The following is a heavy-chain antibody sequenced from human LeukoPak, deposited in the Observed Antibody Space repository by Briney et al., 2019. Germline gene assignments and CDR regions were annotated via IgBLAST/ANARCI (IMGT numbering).Heavy chain of an antibody. D-gene: IGHD3-22*01. V-gene: IGHV4-39*01. Sequence: SETPSLTCTVSGGSISSSSYYWGWIRPPPGKGLEWIGSIYYSGSTYYNPSLKSRVTISVDTSKDQSSLKQSSVTAADTAVYYCARHYYDSSGYYNWFDPWGQGTLVTVSS. CDR1: GGSISSSSYY. CDR3: ARHYYDSSGYYNWFDP. J-gene: IGHJ5*02. CDR2: IYYSGST.